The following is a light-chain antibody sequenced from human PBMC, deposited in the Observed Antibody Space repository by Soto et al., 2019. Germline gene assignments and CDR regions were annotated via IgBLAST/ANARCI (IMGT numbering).Light chain of an antibody. CDR1: QSGLYSSNNNNY. J-gene: IGKJ3*01. Sequence: DIVMTQSPDSLAVSLGERATINCKSSQSGLYSSNNNNYLAWYQQKPGQPPKLLIYCASTRESGVPDRLSGSGSATHITLTISIMKAEDVGVSYSQQYYSTPAFGPGTKVDIK. CDR2: CAS. CDR3: QQYYSTPA. V-gene: IGKV4-1*01.